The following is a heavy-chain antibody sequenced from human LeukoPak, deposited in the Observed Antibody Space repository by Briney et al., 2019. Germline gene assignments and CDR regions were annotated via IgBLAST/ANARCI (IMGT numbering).Heavy chain of an antibody. CDR1: GGTFSSYA. CDR2: IIPIFGTA. CDR3: ARGGHDILTGYYFPLDY. D-gene: IGHD3-9*01. J-gene: IGHJ4*02. Sequence: SVKVSCKASGGTFSSYAISWVRQAPGQGLEWMGGIIPIFGTANYAQKFQGRVTITTDESRSTAYMELSSLRSEDTAVYYCARGGHDILTGYYFPLDYWGQGTLVTVSS. V-gene: IGHV1-69*05.